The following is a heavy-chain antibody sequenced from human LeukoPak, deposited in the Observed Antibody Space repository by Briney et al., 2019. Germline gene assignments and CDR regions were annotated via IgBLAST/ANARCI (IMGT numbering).Heavy chain of an antibody. Sequence: SVTLSLTCTVSGVSISSGGYYWSWTRQHPGKGLEWIGDIYYSGSPYRNPTLKSRVTISVDTSKNQFSLKLSSVTAADTAVYYCAREVGGDGDYFDYWGQGTLVTVSS. V-gene: IGHV4-31*03. J-gene: IGHJ4*02. D-gene: IGHD3-16*01. CDR3: AREVGGDGDYFDY. CDR2: IYYSGSP. CDR1: GVSISSGGYY.